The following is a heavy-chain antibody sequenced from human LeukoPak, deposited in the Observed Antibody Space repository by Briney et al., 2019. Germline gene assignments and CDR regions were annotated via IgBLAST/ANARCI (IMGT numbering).Heavy chain of an antibody. V-gene: IGHV4-34*01. CDR2: INDSGTI. CDR1: GGSFSKYY. D-gene: IGHD1-7*01. CDR3: ARRWNYGRNYYIDV. Sequence: PSETLSLTCAVYGGSFSKYYWSWIRQPPGKGLEWIGEINDSGTINYNPSLMSRVTISVDKSKNQFSLKLGSVTAADTAVYYCARRWNYGRNYYIDVWGKGATVSVSS. J-gene: IGHJ6*03.